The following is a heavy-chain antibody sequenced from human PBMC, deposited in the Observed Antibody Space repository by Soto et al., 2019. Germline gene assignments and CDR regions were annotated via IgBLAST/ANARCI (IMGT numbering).Heavy chain of an antibody. CDR2: ISSSSSTI. CDR3: ARVIWSGHLTSDL. CDR1: GFTFSSNS. D-gene: IGHD3-3*01. V-gene: IGHV3-48*02. J-gene: IGHJ5*02. Sequence: EVQVVESGGGLVQPGGSLRLSCAASGFTFSSNSMNCVRQAPGKGLEWISYISSSSSTIYADSVKGRFTISRDNAKNSLYLQMNSLRDEDTAVYYCARVIWSGHLTSDLWGQGTLVTVSS.